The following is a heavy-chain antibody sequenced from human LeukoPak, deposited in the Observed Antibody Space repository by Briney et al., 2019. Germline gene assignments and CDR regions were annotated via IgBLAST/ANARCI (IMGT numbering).Heavy chain of an antibody. D-gene: IGHD1-26*01. CDR2: ISKDGSKT. V-gene: IGHV3-30*17. CDR1: GFTFSDHV. CDR3: ATGGMIVGASDY. Sequence: GGSLRLSCAASGFTFSDHVMHWVRQAPGMGLEWVAVISKDGSKTFYAGSVEGRFTFSRDNSENTLYLQMNYLKPEDTAVYYCATGGMIVGASDYWGQGTLVTVSS. J-gene: IGHJ4*02.